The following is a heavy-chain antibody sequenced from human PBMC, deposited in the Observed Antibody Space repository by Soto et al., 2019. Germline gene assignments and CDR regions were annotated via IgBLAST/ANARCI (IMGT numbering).Heavy chain of an antibody. J-gene: IGHJ4*02. CDR1: GGSFSGYY. V-gene: IGHV4-34*01. D-gene: IGHD2-2*02. CDR3: ARGEELLYVVDY. CDR2: INHSGST. Sequence: SETLSLTCAVYGGSFSGYYWSWIRQPPGKGLEWIGEINHSGSTNYNPSLKSRVTISVDTSKNQFSLKLSSVTAADTAVYYCARGEELLYVVDYSGPAPLVTLS.